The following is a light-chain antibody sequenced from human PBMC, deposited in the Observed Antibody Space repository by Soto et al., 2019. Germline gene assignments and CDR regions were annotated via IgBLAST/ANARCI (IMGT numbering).Light chain of an antibody. V-gene: IGKV4-1*01. J-gene: IGKJ2*01. CDR3: HQYYSAPYT. CDR1: QSVLYSSNNKNY. Sequence: DIVMTQSPDSLAVSLGERATINCKSSQSVLYSSNNKNYLAWYQQKPGQPPKLLIYWASIRESGVPDRFSGSGPGTDFTLTISSLQAEDVAVYYCHQYYSAPYTFGQGTKLEIK. CDR2: WAS.